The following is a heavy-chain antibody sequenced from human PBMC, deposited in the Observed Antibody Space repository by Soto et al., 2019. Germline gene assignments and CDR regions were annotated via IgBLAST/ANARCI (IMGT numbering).Heavy chain of an antibody. CDR3: ARSRADDDFWSGYYHYYYYGMDV. J-gene: IGHJ6*02. CDR1: GFTFSSYE. D-gene: IGHD3-3*01. CDR2: ISSSGSTI. V-gene: IGHV3-48*03. Sequence: GGSLRLSCAASGFTFSSYEMNWVRQAPGKGLEWVSYISSSGSTIYYADSVKGRFTISRDNAKNSLYLQMNGLRAEDTAVYYCARSRADDDFWSGYYHYYYYGMDVWGQGTTVTVSS.